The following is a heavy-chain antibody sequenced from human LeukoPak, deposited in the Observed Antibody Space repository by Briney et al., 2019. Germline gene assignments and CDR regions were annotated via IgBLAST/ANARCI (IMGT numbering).Heavy chain of an antibody. J-gene: IGHJ4*02. CDR1: GFTFSSYW. CDR3: AKDSSGWATDY. D-gene: IGHD6-19*01. Sequence: PGGSLRLSCAASGFTFSSYWMSWVRQAPGKGLEWVANIKQDGSEKYYVDSVKGRFTISRDNAKNSLYLQMNSLRAEDTAVYYCAKDSSGWATDYWGQGTLVTVSS. CDR2: IKQDGSEK. V-gene: IGHV3-7*04.